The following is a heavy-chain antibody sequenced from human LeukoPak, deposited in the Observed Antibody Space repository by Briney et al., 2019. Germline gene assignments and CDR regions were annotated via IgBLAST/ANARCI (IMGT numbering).Heavy chain of an antibody. CDR1: GGSISSSRYY. V-gene: IGHV4-39*01. CDR3: ARQELDLWFGDYRGYMDV. Sequence: SETLSLTCTVSGGSISSSRYYWGWIRQPPGKGLEWIGSIYYSGSTYYNPSLKSRVTISVDTSKNQFSLKLSSVTAADTAVYYCARQELDLWFGDYRGYMDVWGKGTTVTVSS. J-gene: IGHJ6*03. CDR2: IYYSGST. D-gene: IGHD3-10*01.